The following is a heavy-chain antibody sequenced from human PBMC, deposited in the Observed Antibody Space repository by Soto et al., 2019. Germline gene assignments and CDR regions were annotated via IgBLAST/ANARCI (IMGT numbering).Heavy chain of an antibody. V-gene: IGHV1-69*01. D-gene: IGHD2-21*01. CDR1: GGSFRTYA. CDR2: IIPMLAAP. Sequence: QGQLVQSGAEVKKPGSSVKVSCKASGGSFRTYAINWVRQAPGQGLEWMGGIIPMLAAPTYAQKFQGILTITADESTTTVYMELCSLTSEDTAVYYCARVGPPSPSVIWFFDLWGRGTLVTVSS. J-gene: IGHJ2*01. CDR3: ARVGPPSPSVIWFFDL.